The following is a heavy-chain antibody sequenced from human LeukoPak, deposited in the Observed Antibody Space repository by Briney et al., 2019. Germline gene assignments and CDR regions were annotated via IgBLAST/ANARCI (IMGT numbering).Heavy chain of an antibody. CDR3: ASSLAEYFDY. CDR2: IKQDGSEK. J-gene: IGHJ4*02. D-gene: IGHD3-16*02. CDR1: GFTFSSYW. V-gene: IGHV3-7*01. Sequence: GGSLRLSCAVSGFTFSSYWMSWVRQAPGKGLEWVANIKQDGSEKYYVDSVKGRFTISRDNAKNSLYLQMNSLRAEDTAVYYCASSLAEYFDYWGQGTLVTVSS.